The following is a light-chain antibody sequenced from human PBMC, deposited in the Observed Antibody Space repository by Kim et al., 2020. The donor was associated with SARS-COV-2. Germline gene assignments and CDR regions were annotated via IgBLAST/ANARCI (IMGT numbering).Light chain of an antibody. CDR2: ASS. V-gene: IGKV1-12*01. CDR3: QQTDTFPYT. CDR1: QFFSSS. J-gene: IGKJ2*01. Sequence: SAFLGDRVTIRCRSSQFFSSSVAWYQQKPWKAPKLLLYASSSLRSGVSPRFSGSGSGTDFTLTITNVQPEDFATYYCQQTDTFPYTFGQGTRLEI.